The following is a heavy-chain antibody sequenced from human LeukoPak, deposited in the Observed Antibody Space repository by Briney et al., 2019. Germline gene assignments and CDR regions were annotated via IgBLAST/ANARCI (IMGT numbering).Heavy chain of an antibody. CDR1: GGSISSYY. D-gene: IGHD2-15*01. V-gene: IGHV4-4*07. CDR3: ARVGYCSGGSCYSVWFDP. Sequence: SETLSLTCTVSGGSISSYYWSWIRQPAGKGLEWIGRIYTSGSTNYNPSLKSRVTMSVDTSKNQFSLKLSSVTAADTAVYYCARVGYCSGGSCYSVWFDPWGQGTLVTVSS. CDR2: IYTSGST. J-gene: IGHJ5*02.